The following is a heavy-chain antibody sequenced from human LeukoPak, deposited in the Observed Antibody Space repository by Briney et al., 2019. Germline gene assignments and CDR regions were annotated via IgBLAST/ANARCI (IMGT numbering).Heavy chain of an antibody. V-gene: IGHV3-48*03. CDR2: IGSGGTTI. Sequence: GGSLRLSCAASGFTFSSHEMNWVRQAPGKGLEWVSYIGSGGTTISYADSVKGRFTISRDNAMNSLYLQMNSLRDEDTAVYYCARADFDYWGQGTLVTVSS. J-gene: IGHJ4*02. CDR1: GFTFSSHE. CDR3: ARADFDY.